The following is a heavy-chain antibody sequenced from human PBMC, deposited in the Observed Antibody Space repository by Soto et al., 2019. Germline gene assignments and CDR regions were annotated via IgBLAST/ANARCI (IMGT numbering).Heavy chain of an antibody. Sequence: GASVKVSCKASGYTFTSYAMHWARQAPGQRLEWMGWINAGNGNTKYSQKFQGRVTITRDTSASTAYMELSSLRSEDTAVYYCARVEGLAYCGGDCYSALDYWGQGTLVTVSS. J-gene: IGHJ4*02. CDR1: GYTFTSYA. CDR3: ARVEGLAYCGGDCYSALDY. CDR2: INAGNGNT. V-gene: IGHV1-3*01. D-gene: IGHD2-21*02.